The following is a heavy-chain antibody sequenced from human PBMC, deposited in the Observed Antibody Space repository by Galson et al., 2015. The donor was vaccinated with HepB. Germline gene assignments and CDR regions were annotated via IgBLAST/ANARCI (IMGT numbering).Heavy chain of an antibody. V-gene: IGHV3-30-3*01. CDR1: GFIFSNYA. D-gene: IGHD3-10*01. J-gene: IGHJ4*02. Sequence: SLRLSCAASGFIFSNYAINWVRQAPSKGLEWVAVISNDGTNKYYADSVRGRFTISRDNSRNTLYLQMNSLRTEDTAVYYCARGGGGLIMIRGVVGDYYFDSWGQGTLVTVSS. CDR3: ARGGGGLIMIRGVVGDYYFDS. CDR2: ISNDGTNK.